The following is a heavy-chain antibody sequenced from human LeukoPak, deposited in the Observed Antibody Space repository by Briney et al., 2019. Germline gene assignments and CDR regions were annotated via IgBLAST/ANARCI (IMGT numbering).Heavy chain of an antibody. CDR2: ISSSGSTI. J-gene: IGHJ6*03. D-gene: IGHD3-16*01. Sequence: GGSLRLSCAASGFTFSCYAMSWIRQAPGKGLEWVSYISSSGSTIYYADSVKGRFTISRDNAKNSLYLQMNSLRAEDTAVYYCARDYASEYMDVWGKGTTVTVSS. CDR1: GFTFSCYA. V-gene: IGHV3-11*01. CDR3: ARDYASEYMDV.